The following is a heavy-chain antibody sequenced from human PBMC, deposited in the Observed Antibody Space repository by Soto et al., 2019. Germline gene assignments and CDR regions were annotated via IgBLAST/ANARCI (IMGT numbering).Heavy chain of an antibody. CDR1: GFNLSSYE. J-gene: IGHJ3*02. V-gene: IGHV3-48*03. Sequence: PGGSLRLSCAASGFNLSSYEMNWVRQAPGKGLEWISYISKSGSTIYYADSVKGRFTISRENAKNSMDLQINSLRAEDTAVYYCARATYNLHGFDIWGQGTMVTVSS. D-gene: IGHD1-1*01. CDR2: ISKSGSTI. CDR3: ARATYNLHGFDI.